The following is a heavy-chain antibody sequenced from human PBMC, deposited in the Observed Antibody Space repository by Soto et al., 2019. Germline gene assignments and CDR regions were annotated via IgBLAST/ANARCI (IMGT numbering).Heavy chain of an antibody. Sequence: QVQLQQWGAGLLKPSETLSLTCAVYGGFVTSGSYYWSWIRQPPGKGLEWIGEMSHSGGTHFNPSLKPRVTISIDTSNNQFTLKVSSVTAADTALYYCARVARVTATTVVDAFDIWGPGTMVNVSS. CDR3: ARVARVTATTVVDAFDI. D-gene: IGHD2-21*02. CDR2: MSHSGGT. V-gene: IGHV4-34*01. CDR1: GGFVTSGSYY. J-gene: IGHJ3*02.